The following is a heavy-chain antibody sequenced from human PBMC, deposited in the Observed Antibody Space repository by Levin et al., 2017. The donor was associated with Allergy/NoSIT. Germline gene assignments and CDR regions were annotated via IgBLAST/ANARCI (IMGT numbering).Heavy chain of an antibody. V-gene: IGHV4-34*01. CDR3: ARGTYCSSTSCSPESSESMVPRNYGMDV. Sequence: SETLSLTCAVYGGSFSGYYWSWIRQPPGKGLEWIGEINHSGSTNYNPSLKSRVTISVDTSKNQFSLKLSSVTAADTAVYYCARGTYCSSTSCSPESSESMVPRNYGMDVWGQGTTVTVSS. CDR1: GGSFSGYY. CDR2: INHSGST. J-gene: IGHJ6*02. D-gene: IGHD2-2*01.